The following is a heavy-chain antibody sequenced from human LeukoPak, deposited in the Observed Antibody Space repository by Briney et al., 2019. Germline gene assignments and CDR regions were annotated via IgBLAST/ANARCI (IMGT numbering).Heavy chain of an antibody. CDR2: ITNSGTTI. J-gene: IGHJ1*01. V-gene: IGHV3-11*01. D-gene: IGHD3-9*01. CDR3: ARDGHYDILTGYFQD. CDR1: GFTFTDYY. Sequence: GGSLRLSCAASGFTFTDYYMSWIRQAPGKGLEWVSYITNSGTTIYYADSVKGRFTISRDNAKNSLCLQMNSLRAEDTAVYYCARDGHYDILTGYFQDWGQGTLVTVSS.